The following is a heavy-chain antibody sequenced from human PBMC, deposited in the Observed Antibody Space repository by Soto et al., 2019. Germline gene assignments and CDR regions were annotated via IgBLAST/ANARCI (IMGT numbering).Heavy chain of an antibody. D-gene: IGHD1-7*01. J-gene: IGHJ6*04. Sequence: PGGSLRLSSAASGFTFSSYAMHWVRQAPGKGLEWVAVISYDGSNKYYADSVKGRFTISRDNSKNTLYLQMNSLRAEDTAVYYSARVLKLELGMGTYYSYGMDVWGKGPTVTVS. CDR1: GFTFSSYA. CDR2: ISYDGSNK. CDR3: ARVLKLELGMGTYYSYGMDV. V-gene: IGHV3-30-3*01.